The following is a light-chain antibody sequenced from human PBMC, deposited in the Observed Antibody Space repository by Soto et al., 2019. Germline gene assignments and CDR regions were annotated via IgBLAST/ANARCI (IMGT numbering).Light chain of an antibody. V-gene: IGKV3-11*01. Sequence: EIVLTQSPATLSLSPGERATLSCRASQSVSSSLAWYQHKPGQAPRLLIYATSHRATDIPTRFSGSGSETDFTLTISSLEHEDFAVDHCQQRSAWHPSLTFGGPTNVEIK. J-gene: IGKJ4*01. CDR1: QSVSSS. CDR3: QQRSAWHPSLT. CDR2: ATS.